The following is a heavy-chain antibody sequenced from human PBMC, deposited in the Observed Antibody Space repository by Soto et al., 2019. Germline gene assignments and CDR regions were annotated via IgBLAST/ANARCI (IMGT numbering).Heavy chain of an antibody. D-gene: IGHD3-9*01. CDR3: ARGGGTGYSPFDY. CDR2: IYYSGST. Sequence: TLSLTCTVSGVSIISYYWSWIRQPPGKGLEWIGYIYYSGSTNYNPSLKSRVTISVDTSKNQFSLKLSSVTAADTAVYYCARGGGTGYSPFDYWGQGTLVTVSS. CDR1: GVSIISYY. V-gene: IGHV4-59*01. J-gene: IGHJ4*02.